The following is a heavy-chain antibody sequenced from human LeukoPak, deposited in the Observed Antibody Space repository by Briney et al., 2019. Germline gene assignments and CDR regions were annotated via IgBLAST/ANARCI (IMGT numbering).Heavy chain of an antibody. CDR3: ARARMATGYSTDAFDI. J-gene: IGHJ3*02. D-gene: IGHD5-24*01. CDR1: GFSFGSYS. V-gene: IGHV3-21*01. Sequence: GGSLRLSCAASGFSFGSYSMNWVRQAPGKGLEWVSFISGSSSYIYYADSVKGRFTISRDNAKNSLYLQMNSLRAEDTAVYYCARARMATGYSTDAFDIWGQGTMVTVSS. CDR2: ISGSSSYI.